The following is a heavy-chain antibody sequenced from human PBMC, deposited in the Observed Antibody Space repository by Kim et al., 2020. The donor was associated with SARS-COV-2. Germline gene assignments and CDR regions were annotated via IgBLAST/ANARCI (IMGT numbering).Heavy chain of an antibody. CDR2: ISSSSSYI. CDR3: ARDRVATFPFDY. CDR1: GFTFSSYS. Sequence: GGSLRLSWAASGFTFSSYSMNWVRQAPGKGLEWVSSISSSSSYIYYADSVKGRFTISRDNAKNSLYLQMNSLRAEDTAVYYCARDRVATFPFDYWGQGTLVTVSS. V-gene: IGHV3-21*01. J-gene: IGHJ4*02. D-gene: IGHD5-12*01.